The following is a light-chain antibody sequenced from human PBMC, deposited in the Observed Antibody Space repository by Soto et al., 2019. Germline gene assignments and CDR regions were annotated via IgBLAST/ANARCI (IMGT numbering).Light chain of an antibody. CDR2: GNT. Sequence: QYGLREPTSVLRAPGQGVTISCTGSSSNIGAGYDVHWYQQRPGTAPKLLIFGNTNRPSGVPDRFSGSKSGTSASLAITGLQAEDEGDYYCQSYDSTLSARYVFGTGTKVTVL. V-gene: IGLV1-40*01. CDR1: SSNIGAGYD. J-gene: IGLJ1*01. CDR3: QSYDSTLSARYV.